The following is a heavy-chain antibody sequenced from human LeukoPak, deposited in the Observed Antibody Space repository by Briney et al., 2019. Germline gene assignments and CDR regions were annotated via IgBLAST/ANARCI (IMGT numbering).Heavy chain of an antibody. J-gene: IGHJ5*02. D-gene: IGHD3-22*01. CDR3: ARGYYYDSSGYSNWFDP. CDR2: ISSSGSTI. V-gene: IGHV3-48*03. Sequence: GGSPRLSCVVSGFTFSSYEMNWVRQAPGKGLEWVSYISSSGSTIYYADSVKGRFTISRDNAKNSLYLQMNSLRAEDTAVYYCARGYYYDSSGYSNWFDPWGQGTLVTVSS. CDR1: GFTFSSYE.